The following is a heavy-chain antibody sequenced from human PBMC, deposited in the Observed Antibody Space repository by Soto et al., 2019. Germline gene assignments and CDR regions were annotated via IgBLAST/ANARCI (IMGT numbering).Heavy chain of an antibody. CDR3: AKGTEAVAGTGDAFDI. V-gene: IGHV3-23*01. D-gene: IGHD6-19*01. Sequence: GGSLRLSCAASGFTFSSYAMSWVRQAPGKGLEWVSAISGSGGSTYYADSVKGRFTISRDNSKNTLYLQMNSLRAEDTAVYYCAKGTEAVAGTGDAFDIWGQGTMVTVSS. CDR2: ISGSGGST. J-gene: IGHJ3*02. CDR1: GFTFSSYA.